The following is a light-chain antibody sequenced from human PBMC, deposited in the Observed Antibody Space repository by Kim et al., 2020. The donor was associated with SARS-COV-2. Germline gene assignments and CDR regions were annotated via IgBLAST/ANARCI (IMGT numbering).Light chain of an antibody. V-gene: IGLV2-11*01. CDR1: SSDVGGYNY. Sequence: QSALTQPRSVSGSPGQSVTISCTGTSSDVGGYNYVSWYQQHPGKAPKLMIYDVSKRPSGVPDRFSGSKSGNTASLTISGLQAEDEADYYCCSYAGSYIWVFGGGTQLTVL. CDR2: DVS. J-gene: IGLJ3*02. CDR3: CSYAGSYIWV.